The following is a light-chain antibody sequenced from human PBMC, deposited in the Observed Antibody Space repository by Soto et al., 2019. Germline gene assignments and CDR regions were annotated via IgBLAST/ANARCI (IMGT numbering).Light chain of an antibody. J-gene: IGKJ2*01. CDR3: MQALLKYT. Sequence: DIVMTQSPLSLPVTPGEPASISCRSSQSLLHSNGYNYLDWYLQKPGQSPQLLIYLGSNRASGGPDRFRCSGSGTKFTLKISRGEAEDVGVYYFMQALLKYTFGQGTKLEIK. CDR1: QSLLHSNGYNY. V-gene: IGKV2-28*01. CDR2: LGS.